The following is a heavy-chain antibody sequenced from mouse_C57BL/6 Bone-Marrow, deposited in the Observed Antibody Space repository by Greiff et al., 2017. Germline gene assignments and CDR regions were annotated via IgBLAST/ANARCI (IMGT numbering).Heavy chain of an antibody. CDR2: INYDGSST. CDR3: AGVSMMVTSYYFDY. V-gene: IGHV5-16*01. D-gene: IGHD2-3*01. Sequence: EVKLMESEGGLVQPGSSMKLSCTASGFTFSDYYMAWVRQVPEKGLEWVANINYDGSSTYYLDSLKSRFIISRDNAKNILYLQMSSLKSEDTATYYCAGVSMMVTSYYFDYWGQGTTLTVSS. CDR1: GFTFSDYY. J-gene: IGHJ2*01.